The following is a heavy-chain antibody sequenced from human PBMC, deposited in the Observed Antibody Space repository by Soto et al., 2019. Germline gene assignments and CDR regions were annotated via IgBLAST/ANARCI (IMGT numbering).Heavy chain of an antibody. CDR3: ATLGGYSSSSERDWLDP. CDR1: GDTLTELS. J-gene: IGHJ5*02. CDR2: FDPEDGET. Sequence: SVKLSCKVSGDTLTELSMHWLRQAPGKGLEWMGGFDPEDGETIYAQKFQGRVTMTEDTSTDTAYMELSSLRSEDTAVYYCATLGGYSSSSERDWLDPWGQGTLVTVSS. D-gene: IGHD6-6*01. V-gene: IGHV1-24*01.